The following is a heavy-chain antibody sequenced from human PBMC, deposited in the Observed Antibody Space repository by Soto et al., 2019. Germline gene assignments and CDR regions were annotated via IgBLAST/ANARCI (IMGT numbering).Heavy chain of an antibody. V-gene: IGHV3-23*01. CDR1: GFTFSSYA. CDR3: AKDLLRGGGGGDAFDI. CDR2: ISGSGGST. D-gene: IGHD2-21*02. J-gene: IGHJ3*02. Sequence: EVQLLESGGGLVQPGGSLRLSCAASGFTFSSYAMSWVRQAPGKGLEWVSAISGSGGSTYYADSVKGRFTISRDNSKNTLYLKMNSLRAEDTAVYYCAKDLLRGGGGGDAFDIWGQGTMVTVSS.